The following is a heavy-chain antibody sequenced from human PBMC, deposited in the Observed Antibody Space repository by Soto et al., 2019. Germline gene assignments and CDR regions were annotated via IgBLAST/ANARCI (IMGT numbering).Heavy chain of an antibody. CDR1: GFIVSSNY. V-gene: IGHV3-53*01. CDR2: IYSDGST. J-gene: IGHJ4*02. D-gene: IGHD3-22*01. Sequence: PGGSLRLSCAASGFIVSSNYMSWVRQAPGKGLEWVSVIYSDGSTHYTDSVKDRFIISIDISKNILYLQMNSLRAEDTAVYYCARARYDSSGYYFDYWGQGAQVTVSS. CDR3: ARARYDSSGYYFDY.